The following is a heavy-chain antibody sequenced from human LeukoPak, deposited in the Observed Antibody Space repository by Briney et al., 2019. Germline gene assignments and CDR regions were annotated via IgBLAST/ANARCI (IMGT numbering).Heavy chain of an antibody. J-gene: IGHJ3*02. CDR1: GFTFSSYS. CDR2: ISSSSSYI. V-gene: IGHV3-21*01. D-gene: IGHD3-9*01. Sequence: GGSLRLSCAASGFTFSSYSMNWVRQAPGKGLEWVSSISSSSSYIYYADSVKGRFTISRDNSKNTLYLQMNSLRAEDTAVYYCARDRGMGGQELRYFDWLPWHDAFDIWGQGTMVTVSS. CDR3: ARDRGMGGQELRYFDWLPWHDAFDI.